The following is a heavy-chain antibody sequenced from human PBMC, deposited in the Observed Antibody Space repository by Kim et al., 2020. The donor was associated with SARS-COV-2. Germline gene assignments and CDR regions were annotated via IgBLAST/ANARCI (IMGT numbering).Heavy chain of an antibody. V-gene: IGHV3-74*01. D-gene: IGHD3-10*01. Sequence: GGSLRLSCAASGFTFSSYWMHWVRQAPGKGLVWVSRINSDGSSTSYADSVKGRFTISRDNAKNTLYLQMNSLRAEDTAVYYCARVFLWVNYYGSGSYYNAFDIWGQGTMVTVSS. CDR3: ARVFLWVNYYGSGSYYNAFDI. CDR1: GFTFSSYW. J-gene: IGHJ3*02. CDR2: INSDGSST.